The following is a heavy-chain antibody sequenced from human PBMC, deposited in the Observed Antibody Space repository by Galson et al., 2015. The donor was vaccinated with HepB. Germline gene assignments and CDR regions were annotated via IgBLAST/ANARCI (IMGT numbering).Heavy chain of an antibody. CDR3: ARVYCSGGRCEAYSDY. V-gene: IGHV3-7*03. CDR2: INQDGSGK. Sequence: SLRLSCAASGFIFSSYWMSWVRQAPGKGLEWVANINQDGSGKYYVDSVRGRFTISRDNAKNSLFLQMNSLRAEDTAVYYCARVYCSGGRCEAYSDYWGQGTLVTVSS. D-gene: IGHD2-15*01. J-gene: IGHJ4*02. CDR1: GFIFSSYW.